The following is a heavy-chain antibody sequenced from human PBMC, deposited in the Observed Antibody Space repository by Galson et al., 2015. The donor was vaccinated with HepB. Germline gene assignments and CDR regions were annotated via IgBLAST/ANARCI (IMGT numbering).Heavy chain of an antibody. V-gene: IGHV1-8*01. CDR3: ARGVVAATRWFDP. Sequence: SVKVSCKASGYTFTSYDINWVRQATGQGLEWMGWMNPNSGNTGYAQKLQGRVTMTTDTSTSTAYMELRSLRSDDTAVYYCARGVVAATRWFDPWGQGTLVTVSS. J-gene: IGHJ5*02. CDR2: MNPNSGNT. CDR1: GYTFTSYD. D-gene: IGHD2-15*01.